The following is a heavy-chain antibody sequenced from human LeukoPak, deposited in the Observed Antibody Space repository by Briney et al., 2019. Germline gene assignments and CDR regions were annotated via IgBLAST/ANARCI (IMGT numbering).Heavy chain of an antibody. Sequence: GASVKVSCKASGYTFTSYGISWVRQAPGQGLEWMGWISAYDGNTNYAQKLQGRVTMTTDTSTSTAYMELTSLRSDDTAVYYCARQTRVPQVYSSSWNDGADAFDIWGQGTMVTVSS. CDR3: ARQTRVPQVYSSSWNDGADAFDI. J-gene: IGHJ3*02. CDR2: ISAYDGNT. CDR1: GYTFTSYG. V-gene: IGHV1-18*01. D-gene: IGHD6-13*01.